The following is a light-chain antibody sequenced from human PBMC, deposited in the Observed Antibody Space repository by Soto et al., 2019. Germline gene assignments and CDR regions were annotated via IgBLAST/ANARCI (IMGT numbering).Light chain of an antibody. CDR2: AAS. J-gene: IGKJ4*01. CDR3: QLAYIVPFT. Sequence: DIQMTQSPSSVSASVGDRVTITCRASQGINSWLAWYQQKPGKAPKLLISAASILQNRIPSRLSGSGSGTDFTLTISTLQPEDFATYYCQLAYIVPFTLGGGTKVAIK. V-gene: IGKV1D-12*01. CDR1: QGINSW.